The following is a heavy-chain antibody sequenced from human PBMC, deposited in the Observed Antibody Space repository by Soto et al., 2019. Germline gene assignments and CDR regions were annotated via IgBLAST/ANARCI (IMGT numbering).Heavy chain of an antibody. CDR1: GYTFTNYD. Sequence: ASVKVSCKASGYTFTNYDIHWVRQAPGQGLEWMGWINPSNVNTAYSRKFQGRLTITRDTSSNTAYMELSSLISEDTAVYYCAKDRRIPCFDSWGQGTLVTVS. CDR3: AKDRRIPCFDS. CDR2: INPSNVNT. D-gene: IGHD2-15*01. V-gene: IGHV1-3*01. J-gene: IGHJ5*01.